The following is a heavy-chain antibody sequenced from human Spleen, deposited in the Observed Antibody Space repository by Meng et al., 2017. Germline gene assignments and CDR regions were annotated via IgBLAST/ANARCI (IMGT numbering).Heavy chain of an antibody. V-gene: IGHV3-48*03. CDR2: ISSSGSTI. D-gene: IGHD2-21*01. CDR1: GFTFSSYE. J-gene: IGHJ4*02. Sequence: GESLMISCASSGFTFSSYEMNWVRQAPGKGLEWVSYISSSGSTIYYADSVKGRFTISRDNAKTSLYLQMSSLRAEDTAVYYCARDPGRGELTPYYFEYWGQGTLVNVSS. CDR3: ARDPGRGELTPYYFEY.